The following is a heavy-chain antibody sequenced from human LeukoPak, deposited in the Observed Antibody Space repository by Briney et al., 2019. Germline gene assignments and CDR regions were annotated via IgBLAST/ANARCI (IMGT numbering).Heavy chain of an antibody. V-gene: IGHV4-59*01. CDR1: GGSISSYY. CDR2: IYYSGST. CDR3: ARYLINSVAAAHLFDP. Sequence: SETLSLSCTVSGGSISSYYWSWIRQPPGKGLEWIWYIYYSGSTNYNPSPKSRVTISLVTSKNQFSLKLSSVTAADTAVYYCARYLINSVAAAHLFDPWGQGTLVTVSS. D-gene: IGHD4-23*01. J-gene: IGHJ5*02.